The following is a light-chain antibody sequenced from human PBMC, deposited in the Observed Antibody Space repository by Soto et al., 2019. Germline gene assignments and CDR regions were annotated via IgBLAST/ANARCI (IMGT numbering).Light chain of an antibody. CDR1: QSVSSY. CDR3: QQHNNWPPSIT. Sequence: EIVLTQSPATLSLSPGERATFSCRASQSVSSYLAWYQQKPGQAPRLLIYDASTRATGIAARFSGSGSRTDFTLTISSLEPEEFAVYYCQQHNNWPPSITFGQGTRLEIK. J-gene: IGKJ5*01. CDR2: DAS. V-gene: IGKV3-11*01.